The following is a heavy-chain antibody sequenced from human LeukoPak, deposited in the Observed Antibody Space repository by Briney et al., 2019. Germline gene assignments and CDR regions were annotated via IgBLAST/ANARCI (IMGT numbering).Heavy chain of an antibody. J-gene: IGHJ3*02. V-gene: IGHV1-2*02. CDR2: INPNSGGT. D-gene: IGHD4-17*01. CDR3: ARARDQGYGDYNSAFDI. Sequence: ASVTVSCKASGYTFTGYYMHWVRQAPGQGLEWMGWINPNSGGTNYAQKFQGRVTMTRDTSISTAYMELSRLRSDDTAVYYCARARDQGYGDYNSAFDIWGQGTMVTVSS. CDR1: GYTFTGYY.